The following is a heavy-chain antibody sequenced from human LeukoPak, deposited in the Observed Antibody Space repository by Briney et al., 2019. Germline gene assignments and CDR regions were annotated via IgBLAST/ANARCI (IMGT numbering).Heavy chain of an antibody. Sequence: GGSLRLSCAASGVTVSSNYMSWVRQAPGKGLEWVSVIYSGGSTYCADSVKGRFTIYRDNSKNTLYLQMNSLRAEDTAVYHCARDHYDSSGYYHDYWGQGTLVTVSS. V-gene: IGHV3-53*01. J-gene: IGHJ4*02. CDR1: GVTVSSNY. CDR2: IYSGGST. D-gene: IGHD3-22*01. CDR3: ARDHYDSSGYYHDY.